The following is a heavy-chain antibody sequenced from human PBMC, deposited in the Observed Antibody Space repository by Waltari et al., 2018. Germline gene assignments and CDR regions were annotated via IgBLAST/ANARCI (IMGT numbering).Heavy chain of an antibody. CDR2: IYYSGST. J-gene: IGHJ4*02. Sequence: QLQLQESGPGLVKPSETLSLTCTVSGGSISSSSYYWGWIRQPPGKGLEWIGSIYYSGSTYSNPSLQRRVTISVDTSKNHFSLKLSSVTAADTAVYYCARVDTAMSSSYYFDYWGQGTLVTVSS. CDR1: GGSISSSSYY. V-gene: IGHV4-39*07. D-gene: IGHD5-18*01. CDR3: ARVDTAMSSSYYFDY.